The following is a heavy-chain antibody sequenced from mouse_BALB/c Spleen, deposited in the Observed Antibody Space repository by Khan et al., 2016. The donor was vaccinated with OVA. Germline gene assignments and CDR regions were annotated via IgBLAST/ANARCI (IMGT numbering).Heavy chain of an antibody. V-gene: IGHV1-7*01. CDR2: INPTTGYV. J-gene: IGHJ3*01. CDR1: GYTFTTYW. CDR3: TRRGQYCIFAY. Sequence: QVQLQQSGAELAQPGASVKMSCQTSGYTFTTYWMHWVKQRPGQGLEWIGYINPTTGYVEYNQRFKDKATLTTDKSSSTAYIQLSRLTSEDSAVYYCTRRGQYCIFAYWGQGTLVTVSA. D-gene: IGHD3-3*01.